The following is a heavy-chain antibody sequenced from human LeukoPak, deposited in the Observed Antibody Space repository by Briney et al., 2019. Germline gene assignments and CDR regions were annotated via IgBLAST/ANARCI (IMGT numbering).Heavy chain of an antibody. Sequence: GASLQISCKGSGSIFTSYWIGWVRQLPGKGLEWMGIIYPGDSDTRYSPSFQGQVTISADKSISTAYLQWSSLKASDTAMYYCARSYCSSTSCPTYFDYWGQGTLVTVSS. V-gene: IGHV5-51*01. D-gene: IGHD2-2*01. CDR1: GSIFTSYW. CDR3: ARSYCSSTSCPTYFDY. CDR2: IYPGDSDT. J-gene: IGHJ4*02.